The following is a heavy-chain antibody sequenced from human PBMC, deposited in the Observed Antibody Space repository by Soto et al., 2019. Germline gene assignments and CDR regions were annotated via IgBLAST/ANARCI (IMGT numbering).Heavy chain of an antibody. D-gene: IGHD3-22*01. CDR3: AKDSGHYYERRGYDTVHPDWFAP. Sequence: PGGSLRLSCAASGFTFSSYAMSWFRQAPGKGLEWVSAISGSGGSTYYADSVRGRFTISRDNSKNTLYLQMNSLRAEDTAVYYCAKDSGHYYERRGYDTVHPDWFAPWGQVTLVTVSS. CDR2: ISGSGGST. J-gene: IGHJ5*02. CDR1: GFTFSSYA. V-gene: IGHV3-23*01.